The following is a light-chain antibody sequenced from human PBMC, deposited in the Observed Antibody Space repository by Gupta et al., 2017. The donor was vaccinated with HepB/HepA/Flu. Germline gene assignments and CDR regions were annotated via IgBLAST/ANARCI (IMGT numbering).Light chain of an antibody. Sequence: EVVLAQSPATLSVSVGERVTLSCRSSQSVDRDLAWYQQKPAQAPPLLIYCASSRAPDTPLRFSGSGSCTNFSLTISSLQSPDYFISFCHQYNDWPPCSFGQGTRLDI. CDR2: CAS. CDR1: QSVDRD. CDR3: HQYNDWPPCS. V-gene: IGKV3-15*01. J-gene: IGKJ2*04.